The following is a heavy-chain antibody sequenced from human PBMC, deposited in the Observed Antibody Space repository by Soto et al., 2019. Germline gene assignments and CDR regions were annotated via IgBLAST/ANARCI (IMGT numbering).Heavy chain of an antibody. Sequence: QVQLVQSGAEVKKPGSSVKVSCKASGGTFSSYAISWVRQAPGQGLEWMGGIIPIFGTADYALKFQGRVTITADESTSSAYMELSSLISEDTAVYYCASHSDSSAYYYRGLDYWGQGTLVTVSS. V-gene: IGHV1-69*12. J-gene: IGHJ4*02. CDR2: IIPIFGTA. D-gene: IGHD3-22*01. CDR3: ASHSDSSAYYYRGLDY. CDR1: GGTFSSYA.